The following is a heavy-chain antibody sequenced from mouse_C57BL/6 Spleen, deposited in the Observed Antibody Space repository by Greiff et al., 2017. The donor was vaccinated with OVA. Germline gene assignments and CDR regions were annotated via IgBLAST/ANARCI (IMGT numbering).Heavy chain of an antibody. CDR3: ARGYYGSSFWYFDV. CDR2: LDPSDSST. D-gene: IGHD1-1*01. J-gene: IGHJ1*03. Sequence: VQLHQPGAELVMPGASVKLSCKASGYTFTSYWMHLVKPRPGQGLELIGELDPSDSSTNYNPKFKCKSTLTVDKSSSTAYMQLSSLTSEDSAVYYCARGYYGSSFWYFDVWGTGTTVTVSS. V-gene: IGHV1-69*01. CDR1: GYTFTSYW.